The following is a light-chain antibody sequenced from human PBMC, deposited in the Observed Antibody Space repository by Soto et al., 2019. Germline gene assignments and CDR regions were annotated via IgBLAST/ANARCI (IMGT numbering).Light chain of an antibody. CDR1: QGISSW. J-gene: IGKJ4*01. CDR2: AAS. V-gene: IGKV1-12*01. Sequence: DIQMTQSPASVSASVGDRVTITGRASQGISSWLDWYQQKPGKAPKLLIYAASSLQSGVPSRFSGSGSGTDFTLTISSLQTEDVATYYCQQANSFPLTFGGGTKVEIK. CDR3: QQANSFPLT.